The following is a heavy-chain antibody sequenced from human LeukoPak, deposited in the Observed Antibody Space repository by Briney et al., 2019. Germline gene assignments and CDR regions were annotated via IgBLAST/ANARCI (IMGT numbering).Heavy chain of an antibody. V-gene: IGHV3-23*01. CDR3: ANEDYTWSRHQCRGGLDQ. J-gene: IGHJ4*02. D-gene: IGHD3-3*01. Sequence: GGSLRLSCVVSGISLSNYAMTWVRQAPGKGLEWVSYISERGGSTTYADSVKGRFTISRDTSLNTLYLQMSSLRAEDTAVYYCANEDYTWSRHQCRGGLDQWGQGTLVTVSS. CDR1: GISLSNYA. CDR2: ISERGGST.